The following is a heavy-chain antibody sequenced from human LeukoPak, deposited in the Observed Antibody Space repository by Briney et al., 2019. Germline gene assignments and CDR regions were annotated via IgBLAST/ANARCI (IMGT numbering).Heavy chain of an antibody. CDR3: ARDTGSYSFDY. J-gene: IGHJ4*02. CDR2: IFYSRST. CDR1: GDSISSYY. V-gene: IGHV4-59*01. D-gene: IGHD1-26*01. Sequence: SETLSLTCTVSGDSISSYYWSWIRQPPGKGLEWIGYIFYSRSTNYNPSLKSRLTISVDTSKNQFSLKLSSVTAADTAVYYCARDTGSYSFDYWGQGTLVTVSS.